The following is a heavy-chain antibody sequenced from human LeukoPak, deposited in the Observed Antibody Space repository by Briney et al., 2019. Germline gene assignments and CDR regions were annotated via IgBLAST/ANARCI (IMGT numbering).Heavy chain of an antibody. CDR3: ARHPLYGSGSYYPLNFDY. V-gene: IGHV4-34*01. CDR1: GGSFNGYY. J-gene: IGHJ4*02. CDR2: VNHSGST. D-gene: IGHD3-10*01. Sequence: SETLSLTCAVYGGSFNGYYWSWIRQPPGKGLEWIGEVNHSGSTNYNPSLKSRVTISADTSMNQFSLILTSVTAADTAMYYCARHPLYGSGSYYPLNFDYWGQGTLVTVSS.